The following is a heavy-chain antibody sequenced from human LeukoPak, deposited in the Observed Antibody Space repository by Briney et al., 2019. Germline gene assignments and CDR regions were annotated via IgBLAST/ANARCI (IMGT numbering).Heavy chain of an antibody. CDR3: ARDRSIAVAETALFDY. CDR2: ISYDGSNK. J-gene: IGHJ4*02. CDR1: GFTFSSYA. D-gene: IGHD6-19*01. V-gene: IGHV3-30*04. Sequence: LTGGSLRLSCAASGFTFSSYAMHWVRQAPGKGLEWVAVISYDGSNKYYADSVKGRFTISRDNSKNTLYLQMNSLRAEDTAVYYCARDRSIAVAETALFDYWGQGTLVTVSS.